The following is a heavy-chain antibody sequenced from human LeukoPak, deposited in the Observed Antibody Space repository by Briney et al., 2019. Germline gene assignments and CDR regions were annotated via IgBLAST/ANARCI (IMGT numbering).Heavy chain of an antibody. V-gene: IGHV3-23*01. CDR2: ISGSGGST. Sequence: GGSLRLSCAASGFTFSSYAMTWVRQAPGKGLEWVSAISGSGGSTYYADSVKGRSTISRDNSKNTLYLQMNSLRAEDTAVYYCAKDSYYDILTGRDWFDPWGQGTLVTVSS. J-gene: IGHJ5*02. CDR3: AKDSYYDILTGRDWFDP. D-gene: IGHD3-9*01. CDR1: GFTFSSYA.